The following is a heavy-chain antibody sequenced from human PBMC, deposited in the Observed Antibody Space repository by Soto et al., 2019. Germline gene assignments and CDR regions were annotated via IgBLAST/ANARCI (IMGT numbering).Heavy chain of an antibody. V-gene: IGHV1-2*04. J-gene: IGHJ4*02. CDR3: AAYDSSGYFDL. CDR1: GYTFTGYY. CDR2: INPNSGGT. Sequence: VSVKVSCKASGYTFTGYYMHWVRQAPGQGLEWMGWINPNSGGTNYAQKFQGWVTMTRDTSISTAYMELSRLRSDDTAVYYCAAYDSSGYFDLWGQGTLVTVSS. D-gene: IGHD3-22*01.